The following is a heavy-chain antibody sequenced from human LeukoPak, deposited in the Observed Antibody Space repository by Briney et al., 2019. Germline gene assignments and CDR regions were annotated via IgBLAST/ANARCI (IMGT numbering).Heavy chain of an antibody. CDR3: AKEEGTSMVIDF. CDR2: INPNSGDT. Sequence: ASVKVSCKASGYTFTAYYMHWVRQAPGQGLEWMGWINPNSGDTNYAQKFQGRVTMTRDTSIGTAYMDLSRLRSDDTALYYCAKEEGTSMVIDFWGQGTLVTVSS. CDR1: GYTFTAYY. J-gene: IGHJ4*02. D-gene: IGHD5-18*01. V-gene: IGHV1-2*02.